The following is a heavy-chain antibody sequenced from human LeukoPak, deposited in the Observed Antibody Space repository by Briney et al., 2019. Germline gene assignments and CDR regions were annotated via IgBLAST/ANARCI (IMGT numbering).Heavy chain of an antibody. J-gene: IGHJ3*02. CDR2: IIPILGIA. V-gene: IGHV1-69*04. CDR1: GGTFRSYT. Sequence: SVKVSCQASGGTFRSYTIRWVRQAPGPGLGWMGRIIPILGIANYAQKFQGRVTITADKSTGTAYMELSSLRSEDTAVYYCARDCGPLGFVPLLPCRDAFDIWGQGTMVTVSS. D-gene: IGHD2-2*01. CDR3: ARDCGPLGFVPLLPCRDAFDI.